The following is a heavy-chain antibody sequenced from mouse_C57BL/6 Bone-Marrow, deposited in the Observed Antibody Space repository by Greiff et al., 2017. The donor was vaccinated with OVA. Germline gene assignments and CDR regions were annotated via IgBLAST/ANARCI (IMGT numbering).Heavy chain of an antibody. CDR3: TRDVITTVVATRYFDV. CDR2: ISSGGDYI. J-gene: IGHJ1*03. V-gene: IGHV5-9-1*02. CDR1: GFTFSSYA. Sequence: EVQRVESGEGLVKPGGSLKLSCAASGFTFSSYAMSWVRQTPEKRLEWVAYISSGGDYIYYADTVKGRFTISRDNARNTLYLQMSSLKSEDTAMYYCTRDVITTVVATRYFDVWGTGTTVTVSS. D-gene: IGHD1-1*01.